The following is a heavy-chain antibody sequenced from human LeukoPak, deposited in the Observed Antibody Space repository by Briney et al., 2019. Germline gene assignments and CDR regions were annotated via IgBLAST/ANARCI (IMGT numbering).Heavy chain of an antibody. V-gene: IGHV7-4-1*02. CDR2: INTNTGNP. Sequence: ASVKVSCKASGYTFTSYAMNWVRQAPGQGLEWMGWINTNTGNPTYAQGFTGRFVFSLDTSVGTAYLQISSLKAEDTAVYYCARLYCSSTSCYEFTSYGMDVWGQGTTVTVSS. J-gene: IGHJ6*02. CDR1: GYTFTSYA. D-gene: IGHD2-2*01. CDR3: ARLYCSSTSCYEFTSYGMDV.